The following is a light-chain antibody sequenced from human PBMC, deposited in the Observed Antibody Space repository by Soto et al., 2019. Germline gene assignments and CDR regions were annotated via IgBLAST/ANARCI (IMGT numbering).Light chain of an antibody. CDR2: DVT. CDR3: SSYRSSSTLAV. Sequence: QSALTQPASVSGSPGQSITISYSGTRSDIGGYNFVSWYQQHPGKAPKLIIYDVTNRPSGVSHRFSGSKSGNTASLTISGLQADDEADYYCSSYRSSSTLAVFGGGTQLTVL. J-gene: IGLJ3*02. CDR1: RSDIGGYNF. V-gene: IGLV2-14*03.